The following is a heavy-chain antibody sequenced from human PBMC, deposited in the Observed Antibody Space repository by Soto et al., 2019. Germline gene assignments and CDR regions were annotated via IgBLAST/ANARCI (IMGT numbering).Heavy chain of an antibody. CDR3: AKDEGVGGTLGLFDY. CDR1: GFDFTYYP. Sequence: QVQLVESGGGAVQPGASLRLSCVASGFDFTYYPMHWVRQAPGKGLESVAVMSSDGSKIHHTDSVKGRFTISRDNSKNTLYLQMNSLSKEDTAVYFCAKDEGVGGTLGLFDYWGQGTLVSVSS. D-gene: IGHD1-26*01. J-gene: IGHJ4*02. CDR2: MSSDGSKI. V-gene: IGHV3-30*18.